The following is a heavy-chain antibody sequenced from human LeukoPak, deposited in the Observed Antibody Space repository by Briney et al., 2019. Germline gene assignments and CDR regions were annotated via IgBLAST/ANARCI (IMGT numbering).Heavy chain of an antibody. J-gene: IGHJ4*02. V-gene: IGHV1-69*05. Sequence: SVKVSCKASGGAFSSHAISWVRQAPGPGLEWMGRIIPIFGTTTYAQKFQGRVTITTDESTSTAYMELSSLRSEDTAVYYCARDEHYYDSSGYFAYWGQGTLVIVSS. CDR3: ARDEHYYDSSGYFAY. D-gene: IGHD3-22*01. CDR1: GGAFSSHA. CDR2: IIPIFGTT.